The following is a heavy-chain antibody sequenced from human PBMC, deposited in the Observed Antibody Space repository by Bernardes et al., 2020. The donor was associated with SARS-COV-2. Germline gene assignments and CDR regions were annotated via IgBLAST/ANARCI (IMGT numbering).Heavy chain of an antibody. V-gene: IGHV3-13*05. J-gene: IGHJ4*02. CDR2: IGTAGDP. Sequence: GGSLRLSCAASGFTFSSYDMHWVRQATGKGLAWVSAIGTAGDPYYPGSVKGRFTISRENAKNSLYLQMNSLRAGDTAVYYCARGSSRYNWNYGDPLDYWGQGTLVTVAS. CDR1: GFTFSSYD. D-gene: IGHD1-7*01. CDR3: ARGSSRYNWNYGDPLDY.